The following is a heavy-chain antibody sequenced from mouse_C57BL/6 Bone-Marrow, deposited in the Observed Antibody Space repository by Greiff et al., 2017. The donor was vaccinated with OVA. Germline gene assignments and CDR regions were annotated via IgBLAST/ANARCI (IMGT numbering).Heavy chain of an antibody. CDR1: GYAFSSSW. Sequence: VQLQQSGPELVKPGASVKISCKASGYAFSSSWMNWVKQRPGKGLECIGRIYPGDGDTNYNGTFKGKATLTADKSSSTAYMQLSSLTSEDSAVYFCARHEDGYYASYFDYWGQGTTLTVSS. CDR2: IYPGDGDT. J-gene: IGHJ2*01. D-gene: IGHD2-3*01. CDR3: ARHEDGYYASYFDY. V-gene: IGHV1-82*01.